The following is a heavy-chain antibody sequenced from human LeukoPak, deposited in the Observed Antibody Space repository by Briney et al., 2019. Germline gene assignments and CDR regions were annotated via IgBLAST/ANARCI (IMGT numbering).Heavy chain of an antibody. Sequence: PPETLSLTCALYGDSFSGYYWSWIRQPPGKGLEWIGEINHSGSTNYNPFLKSRVAISVDTSKNQFSLKLSSVTAADTAVYYCARGAYSNYYHRSRWFDPWGQGTLVTVS. V-gene: IGHV4-34*01. CDR3: ARGAYSNYYHRSRWFDP. CDR1: GDSFSGYY. D-gene: IGHD4-11*01. J-gene: IGHJ5*02. CDR2: INHSGST.